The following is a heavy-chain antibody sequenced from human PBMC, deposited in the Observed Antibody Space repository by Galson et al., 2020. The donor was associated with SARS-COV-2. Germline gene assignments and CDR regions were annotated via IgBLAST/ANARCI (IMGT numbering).Heavy chain of an antibody. CDR2: MNPHSGNT. V-gene: IGHV1-8*01. CDR1: GYTFTNYE. D-gene: IGHD4-17*01. CDR3: ARSYDDFATWFDP. J-gene: IGHJ5*02. Sequence: ASVKVSCKASGYTFTNYEINWVRQAPGQGLEWMGWMNPHSGNTGSAQKFQGRVTMTRTTSISTAYMELNSLTSEDTAVYYCARSYDDFATWFDPWGQGTLVTVSS.